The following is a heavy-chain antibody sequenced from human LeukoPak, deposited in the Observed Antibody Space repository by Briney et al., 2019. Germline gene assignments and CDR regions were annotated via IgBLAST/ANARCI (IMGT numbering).Heavy chain of an antibody. V-gene: IGHV1-18*01. J-gene: IGHJ3*02. D-gene: IGHD1-1*01. CDR3: ARAKTLEPTPSNAFDI. CDR1: GYTFTSYG. Sequence: GASVKVSCKASGYTFTSYGYSWVRQAPGQGLEWMGWISAYNGNTNYAQKLQGRVTKTTVTSTSTVYMELRSLTSDDTAVYYCARAKTLEPTPSNAFDIWGQGTMVTVSS. CDR2: ISAYNGNT.